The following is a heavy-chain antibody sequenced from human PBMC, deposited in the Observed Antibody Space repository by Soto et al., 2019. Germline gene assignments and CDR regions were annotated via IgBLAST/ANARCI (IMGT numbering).Heavy chain of an antibody. CDR1: GFAFSSFG. CDR3: AGDRSAAHWIDS. Sequence: PVGSLRLSCAASGFAFSSFGMHWVRLAPGKGLEWVSLILNDGITKYYADSVKGRFTLSRDNSKNTLYLQMNSLRAEDTAVYFCAGDRSAAHWIDSWGQGTLVTVSS. D-gene: IGHD6-13*01. J-gene: IGHJ5*01. CDR2: ILNDGITK. V-gene: IGHV3-33*01.